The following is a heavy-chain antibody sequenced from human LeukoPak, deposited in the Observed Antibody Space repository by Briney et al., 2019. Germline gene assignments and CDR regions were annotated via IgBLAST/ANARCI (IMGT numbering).Heavy chain of an antibody. CDR2: INPNIGGT. CDR3: ARGGEYYDFRSGYYTWFDP. D-gene: IGHD3-3*01. CDR1: GYTFTGYY. Sequence: ASVRVSCKASGYTFTGYYIHWVRQAPGQGLEWMGWINPNIGGTSFAQKLHGRVTMTRDTSITTAYMELTRLRSDDTAVYYCARGGEYYDFRSGYYTWFDPWGQGTLVIVSS. V-gene: IGHV1-2*02. J-gene: IGHJ5*02.